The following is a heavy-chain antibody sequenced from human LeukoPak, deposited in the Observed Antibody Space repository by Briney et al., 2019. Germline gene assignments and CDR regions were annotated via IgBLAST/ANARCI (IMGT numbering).Heavy chain of an antibody. Sequence: PGGSLRLSCAASGFTFSSYWMHWVRHAPGKGLVWVSRINSDGSSTSYADSVKGRFTISRDNAKNTLYLQMNSLRAEDTAVYYCARDRYGSGMFDPWGQGTLVTVSS. CDR2: INSDGSST. V-gene: IGHV3-74*01. J-gene: IGHJ5*02. CDR1: GFTFSSYW. CDR3: ARDRYGSGMFDP. D-gene: IGHD3-10*01.